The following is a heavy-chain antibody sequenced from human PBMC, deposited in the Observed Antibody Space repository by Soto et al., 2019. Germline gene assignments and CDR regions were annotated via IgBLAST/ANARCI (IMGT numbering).Heavy chain of an antibody. J-gene: IGHJ5*02. V-gene: IGHV5-10-1*01. D-gene: IGHD6-13*01. CDR2: IDPSDSYT. CDR3: ARHXLAIPGIAAAGTVWFDP. CDR1: GYSFTSYW. Sequence: GESLKISCKGSGYSFTSYWISWVRQMPGKGLEWMGRIDPSDSYTNYSPSFQGHVTISADKSISTAYLQWSSLKASDTAMYYCARHXLAIPGIAAAGTVWFDPWGQGTLVTVSS.